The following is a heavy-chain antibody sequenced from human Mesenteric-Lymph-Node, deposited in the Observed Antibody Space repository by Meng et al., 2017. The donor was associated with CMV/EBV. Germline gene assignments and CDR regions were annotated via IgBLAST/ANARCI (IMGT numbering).Heavy chain of an antibody. D-gene: IGHD5-12*01. V-gene: IGHV1-3*01. CDR3: ARGIWVATLRGYYFDY. CDR2: INAGNGNT. J-gene: IGHJ4*02. Sequence: GYTFTSYAMHWVRQATGQRLEWMGWINAGNGNTKYSEKFQVRVTITRDASATTTYMELGSLTSEDTGVYYCARGIWVATLRGYYFDYWGQGTLVTVSS. CDR1: GYTFTSYA.